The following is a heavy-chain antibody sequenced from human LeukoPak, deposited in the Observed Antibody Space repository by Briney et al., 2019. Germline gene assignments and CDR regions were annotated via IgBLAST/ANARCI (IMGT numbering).Heavy chain of an antibody. CDR1: GGSTSSGGYY. J-gene: IGHJ5*02. Sequence: PSQTLSLTCTVSGGSTSSGGYYWSWIRQHPGKGLEWIGYIYYSGSTYYNPSLKSRVTISVDTSKNQFSLKLSSVTAADTAVYYCARDYGGGTGWFDPWGQGTLVTVSS. V-gene: IGHV4-31*03. CDR3: ARDYGGGTGWFDP. CDR2: IYYSGST. D-gene: IGHD4-23*01.